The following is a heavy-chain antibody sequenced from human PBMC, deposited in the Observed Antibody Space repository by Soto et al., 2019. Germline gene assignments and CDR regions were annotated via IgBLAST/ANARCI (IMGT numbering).Heavy chain of an antibody. CDR1: GYTFTSYD. Sequence: ASVKVSCKASGYTFTSYDINWVRQATGQGLEWMGWMNPNSGNTGYAQKFQGRVTMTRNTSISTAYMELSSLRSEDTAVYYCARAPYSSGWYNWFDPWGQGPLVSVSS. CDR3: ARAPYSSGWYNWFDP. CDR2: MNPNSGNT. J-gene: IGHJ5*02. D-gene: IGHD6-19*01. V-gene: IGHV1-8*01.